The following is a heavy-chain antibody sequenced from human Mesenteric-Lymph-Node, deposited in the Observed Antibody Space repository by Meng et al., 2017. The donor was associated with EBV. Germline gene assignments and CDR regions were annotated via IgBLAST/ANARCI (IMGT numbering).Heavy chain of an antibody. Sequence: QITLKESGPTLVKPTQTLTLTCTFSGFSLSTSGAGVAWIRQPPGKALEWIGVIYWDDDERYSPSLKSRVTITKDTSRNEVVLRMTNMDPVDTATYYCGHLTAHSGSYGGTEYWGQGTLVTVST. D-gene: IGHD1-26*01. V-gene: IGHV2-5*02. CDR2: IYWDDDE. J-gene: IGHJ4*02. CDR3: GHLTAHSGSYGGTEY. CDR1: GFSLSTSGAG.